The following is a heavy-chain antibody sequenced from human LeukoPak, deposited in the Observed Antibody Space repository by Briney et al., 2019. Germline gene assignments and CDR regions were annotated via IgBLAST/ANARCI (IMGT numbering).Heavy chain of an antibody. Sequence: AETMSLTCTVSGGSISRYYWRWIRQPAGKGREGIGRIYTRGRTNYNPTLKRRVTISVDRSKNQFSLKRSAVDAGDTAGYYLAVTGMPTILSFFAYWVRGTLATVSS. V-gene: IGHV4-4*07. D-gene: IGHD1-20*01. CDR2: IYTRGRT. J-gene: IGHJ4*02. CDR3: AVTGMPTILSFFAY. CDR1: GGSISRYY.